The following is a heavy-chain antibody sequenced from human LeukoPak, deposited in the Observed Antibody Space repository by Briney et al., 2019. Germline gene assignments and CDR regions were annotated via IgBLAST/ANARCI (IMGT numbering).Heavy chain of an antibody. CDR3: ARAVGDYGDPGRFDY. Sequence: GGSLRLSCVASGLTFGNYGMNWVRQVPGKGLEWVSSIGGGGYTTYYADSVRGRFTISRDNSKNTVFLQMNSLRVEDTAVYYCARAVGDYGDPGRFDYWGQGTLVTVSS. D-gene: IGHD4-17*01. CDR1: GLTFGNYG. CDR2: IGGGGYTT. J-gene: IGHJ4*02. V-gene: IGHV3-23*01.